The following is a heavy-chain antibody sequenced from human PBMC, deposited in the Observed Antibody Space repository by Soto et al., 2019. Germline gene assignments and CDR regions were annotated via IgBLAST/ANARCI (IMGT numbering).Heavy chain of an antibody. Sequence: GGSLRLSCAASGFTFSSYAVSWVRQAPGKGLEWVSAISGSGGSTYYADSVKGRFTISRDNSKNTLYLQMNSLRAEDTAVYYCAKGTPYYGSGSYDYWGQGTLVTVSS. CDR2: ISGSGGST. V-gene: IGHV3-23*01. CDR3: AKGTPYYGSGSYDY. D-gene: IGHD3-10*01. J-gene: IGHJ4*02. CDR1: GFTFSSYA.